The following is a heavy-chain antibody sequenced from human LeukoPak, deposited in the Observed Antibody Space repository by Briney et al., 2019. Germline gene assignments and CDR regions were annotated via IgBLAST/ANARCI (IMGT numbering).Heavy chain of an antibody. CDR3: GREWAVDF. J-gene: IGHJ4*02. CDR2: IYSCGST. CDR1: GFTVSSNY. V-gene: IGHV3-66*01. Sequence: GGFLRLSCAASGFTVSSNYMSWVRQAPGKGLEWVSVIYSCGSTYYADSVKGRFTISRDNSKNTLYLQMNSLRAEDTAVYYCGREWAVDFWGQGTLVTVSS.